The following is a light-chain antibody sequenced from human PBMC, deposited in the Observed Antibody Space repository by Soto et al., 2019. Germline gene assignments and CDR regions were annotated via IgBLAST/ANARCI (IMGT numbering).Light chain of an antibody. CDR3: QQRNNWPPIT. J-gene: IGKJ5*01. CDR2: GAS. Sequence: EIVMTQSPATLSVSPGERATLSCRASQSVSSNLAWYQQIPGQAPRLLIYGASNRATGVPARFSGSGSGTDFTLTISSLEPEDFALYYCQQRNNWPPITFGQGTRLEIK. CDR1: QSVSSN. V-gene: IGKV3-11*01.